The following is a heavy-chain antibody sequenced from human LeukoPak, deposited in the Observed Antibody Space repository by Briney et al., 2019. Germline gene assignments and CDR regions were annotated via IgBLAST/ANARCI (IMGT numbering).Heavy chain of an antibody. J-gene: IGHJ5*02. CDR3: ARGTGYSRLDP. CDR2: LSISGGTI. Sequence: GVSLRLSCAASGFTFSSYEMHWVRQAPGKGLEWVSYLSISGGTIYYADSVKGRFTISRDNAKNSLYLQMNSLRAEDTAVYYCARGTGYSRLDPWGQGTLVTVSS. D-gene: IGHD6-13*01. CDR1: GFTFSSYE. V-gene: IGHV3-48*03.